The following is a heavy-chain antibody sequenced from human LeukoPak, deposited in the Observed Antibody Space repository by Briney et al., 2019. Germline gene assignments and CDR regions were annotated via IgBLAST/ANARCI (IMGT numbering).Heavy chain of an antibody. CDR2: ISSSDSTI. J-gene: IGHJ4*02. CDR3: ARDFLGVADY. D-gene: IGHD2-21*01. CDR1: GFTFSSYA. Sequence: GGSLRLSCAASGFTFSSYAMHWVRQAPVKGLEWVSYISSSDSTIYYADSVKGRFTISRDNAKNSLYLQMNSLRVEDTAVYYCARDFLGVADYWGQGTLVTVSS. V-gene: IGHV3-48*03.